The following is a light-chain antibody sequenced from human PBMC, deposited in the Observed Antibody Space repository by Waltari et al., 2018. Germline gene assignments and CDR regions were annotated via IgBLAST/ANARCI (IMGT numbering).Light chain of an antibody. V-gene: IGLV3-1*01. CDR2: QDS. J-gene: IGLJ1*01. Sequence: SYELTQPPSVSVSPGQTASITCSGDKLGDKYACWYQQKPGQSLGRVIYQDSKRPSGIPERFSGSNSGNTATLTISGTQAMDEADYYCQAWDSSTAVFGTGTKVTVL. CDR1: KLGDKY. CDR3: QAWDSSTAV.